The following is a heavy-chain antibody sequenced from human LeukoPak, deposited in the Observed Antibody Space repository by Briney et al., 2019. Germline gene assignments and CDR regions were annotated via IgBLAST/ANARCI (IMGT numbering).Heavy chain of an antibody. CDR3: ARGYCSGGSCQLDY. J-gene: IGHJ4*02. D-gene: IGHD2-15*01. CDR1: GGSISSSSYY. CDR2: IYYSGST. Sequence: PSETLSLTCTVSGGSISSSSYYWGWIRQPPGKGLEWIGSIYYSGSTYYNPSLKSRVTISVDTSKNQFSLKLSSVTAADTAVYYCARGYCSGGSCQLDYWGQGTLVTVSS. V-gene: IGHV4-39*07.